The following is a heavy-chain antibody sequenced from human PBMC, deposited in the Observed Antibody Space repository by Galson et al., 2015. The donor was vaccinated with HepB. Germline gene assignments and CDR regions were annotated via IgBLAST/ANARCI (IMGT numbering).Heavy chain of an antibody. J-gene: IGHJ4*02. CDR2: ISSSSSYI. D-gene: IGHD3-16*02. Sequence: SLRLSCAASGFTFSSYSMNWVRQAPGKGLEWVSSISSSSSYIYYADSVKGRFTISRDNAKNSLYLQMNSLRAEDTAVYYCARRSRSRLGELSIIDYWGQGTLVTVSS. CDR1: GFTFSSYS. V-gene: IGHV3-21*01. CDR3: ARRSRSRLGELSIIDY.